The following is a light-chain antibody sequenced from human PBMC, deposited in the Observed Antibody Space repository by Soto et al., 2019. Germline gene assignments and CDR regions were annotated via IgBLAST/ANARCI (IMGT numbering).Light chain of an antibody. V-gene: IGKV1-6*01. CDR1: QGIRNN. CDR2: AAF. J-gene: IGKJ1*01. Sequence: AIEMTQSPSSLSASVGDRVTITCRASQGIRNNLGWYHQKPGREPKLLIYAAFTLQNGVPTRFSGSGAVTDFTLTISSLQPEDFATYYCLQDYNCRRTSGHGTKVEIK. CDR3: LQDYNCRRT.